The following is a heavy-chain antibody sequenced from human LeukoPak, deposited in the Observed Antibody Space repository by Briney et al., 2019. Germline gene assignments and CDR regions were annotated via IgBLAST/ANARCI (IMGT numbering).Heavy chain of an antibody. Sequence: GGSLRLSCVASGFTFSSYAMSWVRQAPGKGLEWVSYISYSSSTIYYADSVKGRFTISRDNAKNSLFLQMNSLRADDTAVYYCARARPYVVVTAMPDYWGQGTLVTVSS. CDR1: GFTFSSYA. V-gene: IGHV3-48*01. CDR2: ISYSSSTI. D-gene: IGHD2-21*02. J-gene: IGHJ4*02. CDR3: ARARPYVVVTAMPDY.